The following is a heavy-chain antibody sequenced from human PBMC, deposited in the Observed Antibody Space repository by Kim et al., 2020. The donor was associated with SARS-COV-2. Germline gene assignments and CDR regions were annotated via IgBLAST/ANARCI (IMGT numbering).Heavy chain of an antibody. Sequence: ASVKVSCKASGYTFTSYAMHWVRQAPGQRLEWMGWINAGNGNTKYSQKFQGRVTITRDTSASTAYMELSSLTSEDTAVYYCARDESGYYGSGSYSGYWGQGTLVTVSS. J-gene: IGHJ4*02. D-gene: IGHD3-10*01. CDR2: INAGNGNT. V-gene: IGHV1-3*01. CDR3: ARDESGYYGSGSYSGY. CDR1: GYTFTSYA.